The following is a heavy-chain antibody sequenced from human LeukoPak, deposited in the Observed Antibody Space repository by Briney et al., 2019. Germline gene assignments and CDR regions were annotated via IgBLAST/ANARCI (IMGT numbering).Heavy chain of an antibody. V-gene: IGHV3-30*18. CDR3: AKDGLWYGDCIDY. Sequence: GGSLRLSCAASGFTFSSYGMHWVRQAPGKGLEWVAVISYDGSNKYYADSVKGRFTISRDNSKNTLYLQMNSLRAEDTAVYYCAKDGLWYGDCIDYWGQGTLVTVSS. D-gene: IGHD4-17*01. CDR1: GFTFSSYG. CDR2: ISYDGSNK. J-gene: IGHJ4*02.